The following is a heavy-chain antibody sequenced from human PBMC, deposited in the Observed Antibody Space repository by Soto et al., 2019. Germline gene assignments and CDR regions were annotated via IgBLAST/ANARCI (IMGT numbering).Heavy chain of an antibody. J-gene: IGHJ2*01. CDR1: GFTFSSYG. V-gene: IGHV3-30*03. CDR3: ARGGAGYWYFDL. D-gene: IGHD1-26*01. CDR2: ISYDGSNK. Sequence: QVQLVESGGGVVQPGRSLRLSCAASGFTFSSYGMHWVRQAPGKGLEWGAVISYDGSNKYYADSVKGRFTISRDKSKIPLYGQMNGMRAADAAVYYCARGGAGYWYFDLWGRGTLVTVSS.